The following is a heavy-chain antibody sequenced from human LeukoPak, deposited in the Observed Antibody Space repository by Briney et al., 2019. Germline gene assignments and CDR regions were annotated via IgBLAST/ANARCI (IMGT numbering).Heavy chain of an antibody. J-gene: IGHJ4*02. V-gene: IGHV1-69*04. CDR2: IIPVLNIA. D-gene: IGHD6-13*01. CDR3: AREAAAGGTFFDD. Sequence: SVKVSCKTSEATFSSYALIWVRQAPGQGPEWMGRIIPVLNIANYAQKFQGRVTIFADTSTSTTYMELNTLGSDDTAIYYCAREAAAGGTFFDDWGQGTLVTVSS. CDR1: EATFSSYA.